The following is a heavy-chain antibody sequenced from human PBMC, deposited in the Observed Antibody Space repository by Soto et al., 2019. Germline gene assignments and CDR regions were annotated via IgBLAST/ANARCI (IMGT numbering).Heavy chain of an antibody. Sequence: GGSLRLSCAASGLTFTTYAMNWVRQAPGKGLEGVSHVINIGGNTNYADSVKGRFTISRDNSKSTLYLQMNSLRVDDTAVYYCAIVDSSTWYTGYYFDYWGQGALVTVSS. CDR3: AIVDSSTWYTGYYFDY. J-gene: IGHJ4*02. CDR2: VINIGGNT. D-gene: IGHD6-13*01. CDR1: GLTFTTYA. V-gene: IGHV3-23*01.